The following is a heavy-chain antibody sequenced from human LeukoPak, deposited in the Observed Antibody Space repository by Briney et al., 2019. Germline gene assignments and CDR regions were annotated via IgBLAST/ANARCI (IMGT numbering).Heavy chain of an antibody. J-gene: IGHJ4*02. D-gene: IGHD3-10*01. CDR3: ARGRGPNYYGSGSYLWYFDY. CDR2: IYSGGST. CDR1: GFTVSSNY. V-gene: IGHV3-53*01. Sequence: GGSLRLSCAASGFTVSSNYMSWVRQAPGKGLEWVSVIYSGGSTYYADSVKGRFTISRDNSKNTLYLQMNSLRAEDTAVYYCARGRGPNYYGSGSYLWYFDYWGQGTLVTVSS.